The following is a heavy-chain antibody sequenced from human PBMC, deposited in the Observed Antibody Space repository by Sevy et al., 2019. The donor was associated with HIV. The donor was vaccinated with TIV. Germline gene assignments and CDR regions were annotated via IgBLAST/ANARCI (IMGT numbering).Heavy chain of an antibody. CDR1: GFTFSKYG. CDR3: VRGADEYDSSGANCDY. CDR2: IWYDGSNK. Sequence: GGSLRLSCAASGFTFSKYGMHWVRQAPGKGLEWVALIWYDGSNKYYADSVKGRFTISRDNSKSTLYLQMNSLRAEDTAVYYCVRGADEYDSSGANCDYWGQGTLVTSPQ. J-gene: IGHJ4*02. V-gene: IGHV3-33*01. D-gene: IGHD3-22*01.